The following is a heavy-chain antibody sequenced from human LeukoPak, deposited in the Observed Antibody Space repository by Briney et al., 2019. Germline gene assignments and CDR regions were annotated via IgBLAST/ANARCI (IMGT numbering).Heavy chain of an antibody. CDR1: GFTFSAYA. Sequence: GGSLRLSCEASGFTFSAYAMTWVRQAPGKGLEWVSAISGSGGSTYYADSVKGRFTISRDNSKNMLYLQMNSLRAEDTAVYYCAKEYCSSTSCYHPLNYGMDVWGQGTTVTVSS. D-gene: IGHD2-2*01. V-gene: IGHV3-23*01. CDR2: ISGSGGST. J-gene: IGHJ6*02. CDR3: AKEYCSSTSCYHPLNYGMDV.